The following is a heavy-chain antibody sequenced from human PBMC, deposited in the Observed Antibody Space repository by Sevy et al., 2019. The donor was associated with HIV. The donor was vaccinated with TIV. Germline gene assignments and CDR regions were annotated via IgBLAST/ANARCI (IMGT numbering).Heavy chain of an antibody. CDR1: GFTFSSFN. CDR2: ISGLSDYI. V-gene: IGHV3-21*06. D-gene: IGHD1-26*01. J-gene: IGHJ4*02. Sequence: GGSLRLSCAASGFTFSSFNMNWVRQAPGKGLEWVSSISGLSDYIYYAESLKGRFIISRDNAKNTLYLQMNSLRADDTAVYYCAIGHPDGSYDYFDYWGQGTLVTVSS. CDR3: AIGHPDGSYDYFDY.